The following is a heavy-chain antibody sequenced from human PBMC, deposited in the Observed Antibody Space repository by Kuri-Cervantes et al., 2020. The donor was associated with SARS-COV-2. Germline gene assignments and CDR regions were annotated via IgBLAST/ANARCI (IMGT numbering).Heavy chain of an antibody. V-gene: IGHV4-38-2*02. CDR3: ARDYYDFWSGSVYYYYYMDV. D-gene: IGHD3-3*01. CDR1: GYSISSGYY. Sequence: GSLRLSCAVSGYSISSGYYWGWIRQPPGKGLEWIGSIYHSGSTYYNPSLKSRVTISVDTSKNQFSLKLSSVTAADTAVYYCARDYYDFWSGSVYYYYYMDVWGKGTTVTDSS. CDR2: IYHSGST. J-gene: IGHJ6*03.